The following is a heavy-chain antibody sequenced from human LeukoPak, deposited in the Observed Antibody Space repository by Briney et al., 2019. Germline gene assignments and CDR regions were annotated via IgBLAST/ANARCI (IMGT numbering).Heavy chain of an antibody. CDR3: AREAEELQYVGYYYYYMDV. D-gene: IGHD4-11*01. CDR1: GYTFTGYY. Sequence: ASVKVSCKASGYTFTGYYMHWVRQAPGQGLEWVGWINPNSGGTNYAQKFQGRVTMTRDTSISTAYMELSRLRSDDTAVYYCAREAEELQYVGYYYYYMDVWGKGTTVTVSS. CDR2: INPNSGGT. V-gene: IGHV1-2*02. J-gene: IGHJ6*03.